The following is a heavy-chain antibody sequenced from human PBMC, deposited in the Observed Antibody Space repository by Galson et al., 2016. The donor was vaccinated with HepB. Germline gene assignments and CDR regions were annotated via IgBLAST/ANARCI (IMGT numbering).Heavy chain of an antibody. J-gene: IGHJ4*02. V-gene: IGHV1-69*13. CDR2: FIYVFGKQ. Sequence: SVKVSCKASGGNFTSDLSWVRQNPGQGPEWLGGFIYVFGKQDVAQRFQGRLTLTADESSNTAYMDLNSLRSDDAAVYYCARISFYHYLTGSYKGQYYFDFWGQGTLVTVSS. D-gene: IGHD3-9*01. CDR1: GGNFTSD. CDR3: ARISFYHYLTGSYKGQYYFDF.